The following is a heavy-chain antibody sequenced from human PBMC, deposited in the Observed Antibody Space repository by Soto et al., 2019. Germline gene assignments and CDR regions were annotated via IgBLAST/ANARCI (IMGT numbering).Heavy chain of an antibody. V-gene: IGHV1-3*01. D-gene: IGHD3-22*01. CDR1: AYTFTTYA. Sequence: VTVSFKASAYTFTTYAMHWGREAPGRRLEWMGWINAGNGNTKYSQKFQGRVTITRDTSASTAYMELSSLRSEDTAVYYCARDLDSSGRYYFDYWGQGPVVTVSS. CDR2: INAGNGNT. CDR3: ARDLDSSGRYYFDY. J-gene: IGHJ4*02.